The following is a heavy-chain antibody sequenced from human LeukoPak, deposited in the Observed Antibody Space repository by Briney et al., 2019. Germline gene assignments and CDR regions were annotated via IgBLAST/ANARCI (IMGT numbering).Heavy chain of an antibody. CDR2: INPNSGGT. J-gene: IGHJ4*02. CDR3: ARDRVGVGGNGWEN. CDR1: GYTFTGYY. D-gene: IGHD6-19*01. V-gene: IGHV1-2*02. Sequence: VASVKVSCKTSGYTFTGYYMHWVRQAPGQGLEWMGWINPNSGGTNYAQKFQGRVTMTRNTSIGTAYMELSGLSSDDTGVYYCARDRVGVGGNGWENWGQGTLVTVSS.